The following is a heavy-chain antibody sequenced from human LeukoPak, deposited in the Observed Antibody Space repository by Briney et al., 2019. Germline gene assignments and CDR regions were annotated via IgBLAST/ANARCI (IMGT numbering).Heavy chain of an antibody. CDR2: IYPGDSDT. V-gene: IGHV5-51*01. D-gene: IGHD2-15*01. Sequence: GESLKISCQASGYSFSTHWIGWVRQTPGKGLEWMGLIYPGDSDTKYSLSFQGQVTMSVDKSISTAYLEWSGLKASDTATYYCAGEPAVAAATNFDFWGQGTLVTVSS. J-gene: IGHJ4*02. CDR3: AGEPAVAAATNFDF. CDR1: GYSFSTHW.